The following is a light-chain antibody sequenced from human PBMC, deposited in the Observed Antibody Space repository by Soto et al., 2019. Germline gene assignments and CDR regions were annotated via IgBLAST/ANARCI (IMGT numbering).Light chain of an antibody. CDR1: QSLLHTDGYFY. Sequence: DIVMTQSPLSLPVTPGEPVSISCRSSQSLLHTDGYFYLDWYLQKPGQSPQVLIYLGSNRASGVPDRFSGSGSGTDFTLKISRVEAEYVGLYYCMQARQTPRTFGQGTRVEIK. J-gene: IGKJ1*01. V-gene: IGKV2-28*01. CDR2: LGS. CDR3: MQARQTPRT.